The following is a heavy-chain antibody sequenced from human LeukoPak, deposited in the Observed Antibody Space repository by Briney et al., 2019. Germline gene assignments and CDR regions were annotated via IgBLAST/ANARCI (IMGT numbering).Heavy chain of an antibody. D-gene: IGHD6-19*01. CDR2: IGGSGGRT. V-gene: IGHV3-23*01. J-gene: IGHJ6*02. CDR3: AKGRIAVAHYYGMDV. CDR1: GFTFRSYG. Sequence: GGSLRLSCAASGFTFRSYGMNWDRQAPGKGLEWVSGIGGSGGRTYYADSVQGRFTISRDNSKNTVDLQMNSLRAEDTAIYYCAKGRIAVAHYYGMDVWGQGTTVTVSS.